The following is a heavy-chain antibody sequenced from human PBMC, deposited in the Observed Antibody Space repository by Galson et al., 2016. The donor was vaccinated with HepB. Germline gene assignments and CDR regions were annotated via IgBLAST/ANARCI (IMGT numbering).Heavy chain of an antibody. Sequence: SVKVSCKASGDTFTSYAISWVRQAPGQGPEWMGVIIPMYATVDHAQKFQGRATITADDSTNIAYMELSSLTSEDTAVYYCVRGVFYTSGGQAYSGSFEDWGREPWSPSPQ. V-gene: IGHV1-69*13. CDR3: VRGVFYTSGGQAYSGSFED. CDR1: GDTFTSYA. CDR2: IIPMYATV. J-gene: IGHJ4*02. D-gene: IGHD2-15*01.